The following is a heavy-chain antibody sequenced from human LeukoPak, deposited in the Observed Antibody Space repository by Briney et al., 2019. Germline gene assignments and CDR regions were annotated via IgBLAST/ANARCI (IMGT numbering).Heavy chain of an antibody. Sequence: PSETLSLTCTVSGDSSGDYYWSWIRQPPGKGLEWIGHIYYTGSTTYNPSLKSRVTILIDTPKNQFSLKMNYVTAADTAVSRCARKRYGSSGMDVWGQGTTVTVSS. D-gene: IGHD5-18*01. CDR1: GDSSGDYY. CDR2: IYYTGST. J-gene: IGHJ6*02. V-gene: IGHV4-59*01. CDR3: ARKRYGSSGMDV.